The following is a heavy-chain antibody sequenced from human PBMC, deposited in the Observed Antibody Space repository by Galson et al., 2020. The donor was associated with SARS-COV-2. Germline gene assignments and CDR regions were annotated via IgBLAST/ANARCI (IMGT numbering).Heavy chain of an antibody. CDR2: VNYIGIT. Sequence: SQTLSLTCAISGGSIGSHYWTWIRQSPGKGLEWIGYVNYIGITNYNPSLKSRLTISMDTSKSQFSLKLISVTPADTAVYYCARGVIFATLEGIDSWGQGTLVTVSS. J-gene: IGHJ5*01. V-gene: IGHV4-59*11. CDR1: GGSIGSHY. CDR3: ARGVIFATLEGIDS. D-gene: IGHD3-3*02.